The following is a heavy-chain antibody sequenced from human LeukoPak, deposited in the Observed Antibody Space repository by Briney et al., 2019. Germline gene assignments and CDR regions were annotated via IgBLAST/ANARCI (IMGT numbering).Heavy chain of an antibody. J-gene: IGHJ4*02. V-gene: IGHV3-23*01. CDR3: AKDLFGNQGSGSPGDY. CDR1: GFTFSNYA. CDR2: IGGSGGST. Sequence: GGSLRLSCAASGFTFSNYAMSWVRQAPGKGLEWVSAIGGSGGSTYYADSVKGRFTISRGNSKNTLYLQMNSLTAEDTAVYYCAKDLFGNQGSGSPGDYWGQGTLVTVSS. D-gene: IGHD3-10*01.